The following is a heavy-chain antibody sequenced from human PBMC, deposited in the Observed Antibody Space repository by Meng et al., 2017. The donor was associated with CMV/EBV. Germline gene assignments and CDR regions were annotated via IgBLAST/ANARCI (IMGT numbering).Heavy chain of an antibody. CDR2: ISGSGGST. CDR1: GFTFSSYE. J-gene: IGHJ6*02. Sequence: GESLKISCAASGFTFSSYEMNWVRQAPGKGLEWVSAISGSGGSTYYADSVKGRFTISRDNSKNTLYLQMNSLRAEDTAVYYCAKVLWSGYDYGMDVWGQGTTVTVSS. V-gene: IGHV3-23*01. CDR3: AKVLWSGYDYGMDV. D-gene: IGHD3-3*01.